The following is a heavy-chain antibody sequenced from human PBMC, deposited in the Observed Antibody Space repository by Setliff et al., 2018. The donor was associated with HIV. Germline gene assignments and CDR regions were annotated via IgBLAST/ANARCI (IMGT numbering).Heavy chain of an antibody. V-gene: IGHV4-61*02. J-gene: IGHJ6*03. CDR3: AREDYYYYLDV. CDR1: GGSISSGSYY. Sequence: TCTVSGGSISSGSYYWNWIRQPAGKGLEWIGRIYTSGSTNYNPSLKSRVTISVDTSKNQFSLKLSSVTAADTAVYYCAREDYYYYLDVWGEGTTVTVSS. CDR2: IYTSGST.